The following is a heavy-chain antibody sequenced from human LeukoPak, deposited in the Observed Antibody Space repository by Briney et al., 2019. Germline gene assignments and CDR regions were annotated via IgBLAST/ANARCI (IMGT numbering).Heavy chain of an antibody. CDR1: GFTFSSYA. CDR3: ARGYNSGSTWNFQH. J-gene: IGHJ1*01. CDR2: ISYDGSNK. D-gene: IGHD1-26*01. V-gene: IGHV3-30*04. Sequence: GGSLRLSCAASGFTFSSYAMHWVRQAPGKGLEWVAVISYDGSNKYYADSVKGRFTISRDNSKNTLYLQMNSLRAEDTAVYYCARGYNSGSTWNFQHWGQGTLVTVSS.